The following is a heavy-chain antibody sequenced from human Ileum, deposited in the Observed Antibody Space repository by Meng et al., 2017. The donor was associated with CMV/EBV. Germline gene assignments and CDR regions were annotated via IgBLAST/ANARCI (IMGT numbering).Heavy chain of an antibody. CDR1: GYSFTSYW. Sequence: VESLKISCKGSGYSFTSYWIGWVRQMPGKGLEWMGIIYPGDSDTRYSPSFQGQVTISADKSISTAYLQWSSLKASDTAMYYCARLSIAAVGNYYYYYSMDVWGQGTTVTVSS. CDR2: IYPGDSDT. V-gene: IGHV5-51*01. CDR3: ARLSIAAVGNYYYYYSMDV. J-gene: IGHJ6*02. D-gene: IGHD6-13*01.